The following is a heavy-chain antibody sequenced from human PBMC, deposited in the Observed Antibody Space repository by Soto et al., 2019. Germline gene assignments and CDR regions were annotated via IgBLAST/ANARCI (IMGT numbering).Heavy chain of an antibody. D-gene: IGHD2-15*01. CDR3: ARAPVVVAATGFDY. J-gene: IGHJ4*02. CDR1: GGSISSGGYY. CDR2: IYYSGST. Sequence: PSETLSLTCTVSGGSISSGGYYWSWIRQHPGKGLEWIGYIYYSGSTYYNPSLKSRVTISVDTSKNQFSLKLSSVTAADTAVYYCARAPVVVAATGFDYWGQGTLVNVSS. V-gene: IGHV4-31*03.